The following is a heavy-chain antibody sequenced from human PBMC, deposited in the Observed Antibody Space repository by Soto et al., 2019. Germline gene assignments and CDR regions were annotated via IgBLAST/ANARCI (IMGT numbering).Heavy chain of an antibody. V-gene: IGHV1-18*04. CDR3: AYNLAYCSSTRCSRGGFDP. CDR1: GYTFTSYG. J-gene: IGHJ5*02. D-gene: IGHD2-2*01. Sequence: ASEKVSSKASGYTFTSYGISLVRQAPGQGLEWMGWISAYNGNTNYAQKLQGRVTMTTDPSTSTAYMELRSLRSDDTAVYYCAYNLAYCSSTRCSRGGFDPWGQGTLVTVAA. CDR2: ISAYNGNT.